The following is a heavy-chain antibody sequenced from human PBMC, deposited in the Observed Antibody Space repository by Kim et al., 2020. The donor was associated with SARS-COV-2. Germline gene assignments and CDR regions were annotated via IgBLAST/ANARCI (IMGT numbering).Heavy chain of an antibody. J-gene: IGHJ6*02. D-gene: IGHD3-22*01. Sequence: GGSLRLSCAASGFTVSDAWMSWVRQAPGKGLEWVGHIKSNNDGGTTEYAAPVKGRFIISRDDSKSTLYLQMNSLRTEDTAIYYCTTEDDSLGYYHIIHYYKWHVWGQGTTVTVSS. CDR1: GFTVSDAW. CDR2: IKSNNDGGTT. CDR3: TTEDDSLGYYHIIHYYKWHV. V-gene: IGHV3-15*01.